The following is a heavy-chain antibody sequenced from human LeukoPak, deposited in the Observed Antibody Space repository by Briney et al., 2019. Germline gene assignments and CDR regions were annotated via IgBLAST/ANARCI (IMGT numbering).Heavy chain of an antibody. V-gene: IGHV4-39*01. Sequence: SETLSLTCTVSGGSISSSSYYWGWIRQPPGKGLEWIGSIYYSGSTYYNPSLKSRVTISVDTSKNQFSLKLSSVTAADTAVYYCASDLYDSSGYYYYWGQGTLVTVSS. CDR1: GGSISSSSYY. CDR3: ASDLYDSSGYYYY. CDR2: IYYSGST. J-gene: IGHJ4*02. D-gene: IGHD3-22*01.